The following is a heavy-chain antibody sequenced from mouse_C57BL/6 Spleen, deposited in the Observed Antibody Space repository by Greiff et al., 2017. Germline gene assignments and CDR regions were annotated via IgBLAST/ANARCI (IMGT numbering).Heavy chain of an antibody. Sequence: EVQGVESGGGLVKPGGSLKLSCAASGFTFSDYGIHWVRQAPEKGLEWVAYISSGSSTIYYADTVKGRITISRDNAKNTLFLQMTSLRAEDTAMYYCAREGTTEYFDVWGTGTTVTVSS. CDR3: AREGTTEYFDV. CDR1: GFTFSDYG. D-gene: IGHD1-1*01. J-gene: IGHJ1*03. V-gene: IGHV5-17*01. CDR2: ISSGSSTI.